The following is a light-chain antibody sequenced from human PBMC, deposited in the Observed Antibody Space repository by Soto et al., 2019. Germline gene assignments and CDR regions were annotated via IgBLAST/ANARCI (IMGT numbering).Light chain of an antibody. CDR1: QTISSW. CDR2: DAS. V-gene: IGKV1-5*01. J-gene: IGKJ1*01. Sequence: DIQMTQSPSTLSGSVGDRVTITCRASQTISSWLAWYQQKPGKAPKLLIYDASNLDSGVPSRFSGSGSGTEFTLTISNLQPDDFATYFCQQYHNYPRTFGQGTKVDIK. CDR3: QQYHNYPRT.